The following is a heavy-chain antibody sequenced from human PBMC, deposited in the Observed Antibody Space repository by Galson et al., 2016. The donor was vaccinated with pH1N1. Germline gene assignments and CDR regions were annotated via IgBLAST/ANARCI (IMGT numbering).Heavy chain of an antibody. J-gene: IGHJ4*02. D-gene: IGHD4/OR15-4a*01. CDR2: IKQDGSEI. V-gene: IGHV3-7*01. Sequence: SLRLSCAASGFSFSDYWISWVRQAPGKGLEWVANIKQDGSEIYYVDSVKGRCTISRDNAKNSLYLQMNSLRAEDTAVYYCVRAVGAVEAFWGQGTLVTVSS. CDR3: VRAVGAVEAF. CDR1: GFSFSDYW.